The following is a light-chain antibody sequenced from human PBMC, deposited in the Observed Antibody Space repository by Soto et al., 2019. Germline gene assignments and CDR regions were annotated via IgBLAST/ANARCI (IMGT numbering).Light chain of an antibody. V-gene: IGKV3-15*01. CDR2: DVS. CDR3: QQYNNWPFS. J-gene: IGKJ5*01. CDR1: QGVTTN. Sequence: EIVLTQSQGTLSFSPLERATLXWRAGQGVTTNFAWYQQKSGQSPRLLIYDVSIRATGVPARFSATGSETDFTLTISGLQSGDSAVYFCQQYNNWPFSFGQGTRLEIK.